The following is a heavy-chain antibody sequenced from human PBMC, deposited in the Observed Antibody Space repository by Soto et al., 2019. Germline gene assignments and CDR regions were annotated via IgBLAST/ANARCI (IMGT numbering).Heavy chain of an antibody. CDR1: GFIVISNY. J-gene: IGHJ3*02. D-gene: IGHD3-10*01. CDR3: ARDTFFDAGGAFDI. Sequence: PGGSLRLSCAASGFIVISNYMSWVRQAPGKGLEWVSVIYSGGSTYYADSVKGRFTISRDNSKNTLYLQMNSLRAEDTAVYYCARDTFFDAGGAFDIWGQGTMVTVSS. V-gene: IGHV3-53*01. CDR2: IYSGGST.